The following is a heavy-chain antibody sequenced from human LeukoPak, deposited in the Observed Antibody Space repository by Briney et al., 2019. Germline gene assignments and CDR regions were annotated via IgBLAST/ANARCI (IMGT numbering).Heavy chain of an antibody. Sequence: PGGSLRLSFAASEFTVSSNYMSWVRQGPGKGLGWVSVIYSDGSTYYADSVKGRYSIYRDNSKNMLYLQMNSLRADDTAVYYCARSRGYGVTGGMDVWGQGTTVTVSS. CDR3: ARSRGYGVTGGMDV. CDR1: EFTVSSNY. V-gene: IGHV3-53*01. CDR2: IYSDGST. J-gene: IGHJ6*02. D-gene: IGHD6-25*01.